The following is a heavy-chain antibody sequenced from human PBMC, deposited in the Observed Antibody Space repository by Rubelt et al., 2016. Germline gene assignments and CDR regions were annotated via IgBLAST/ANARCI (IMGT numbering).Heavy chain of an antibody. J-gene: IGHJ6*02. Sequence: GLECIGEIYHGGSTNYNPSLKSRVTISVEKSKNQFSLKLISVTAADTAVYYCARRSEFVHPYGIDVWGQGTTVTVSS. D-gene: IGHD3-3*01. CDR3: ARRSEFVHPYGIDV. CDR2: IYHGGST. V-gene: IGHV4-4*02.